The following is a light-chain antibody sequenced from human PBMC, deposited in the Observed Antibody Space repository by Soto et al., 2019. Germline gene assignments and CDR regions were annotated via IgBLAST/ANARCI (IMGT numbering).Light chain of an antibody. CDR1: SSNIGTNT. CDR2: SND. Sequence: QSVLTQPPSASGTPGQRVTISCSGASSNIGTNTVNWYQQLPETAPKLLIYSNDQRPSGVPDRFSGSKSGTSASLAISGLQSEDEADNCCAAWDDSLNGPVFGGGTQLTVL. CDR3: AAWDDSLNGPV. J-gene: IGLJ2*01. V-gene: IGLV1-44*01.